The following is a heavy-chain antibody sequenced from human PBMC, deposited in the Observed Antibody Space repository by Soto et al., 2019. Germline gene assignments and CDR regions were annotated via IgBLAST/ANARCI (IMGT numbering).Heavy chain of an antibody. Sequence: SETLSLTCAVSGGSISSGGYSWSWIRQPPGKGLEWIGYIYHSGSTYYNPSLKSRVTISVDTSKNQFSLKLSSVTAADTAVYYCARLGYCSSTSCYFDYWGQGTLVTVSS. CDR2: IYHSGST. CDR3: ARLGYCSSTSCYFDY. J-gene: IGHJ4*02. D-gene: IGHD2-2*01. V-gene: IGHV4-30-2*02. CDR1: GGSISSGGYS.